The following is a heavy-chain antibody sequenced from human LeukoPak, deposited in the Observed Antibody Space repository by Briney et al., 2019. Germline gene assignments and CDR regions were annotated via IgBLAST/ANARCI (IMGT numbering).Heavy chain of an antibody. J-gene: IGHJ6*02. V-gene: IGHV1-8*01. D-gene: IGHD4-17*01. CDR3: VRVTTSFYYYGVDV. Sequence: ASVKVSCKASGYTFTSYDINWVRQATGQGLEWMGWMNPNSGNTGYAQKFQGRVTMTRNTSISTAYMELSSLRSEDTAVYYCVRVTTSFYYYGVDVWGQGTTVTVSS. CDR1: GYTFTSYD. CDR2: MNPNSGNT.